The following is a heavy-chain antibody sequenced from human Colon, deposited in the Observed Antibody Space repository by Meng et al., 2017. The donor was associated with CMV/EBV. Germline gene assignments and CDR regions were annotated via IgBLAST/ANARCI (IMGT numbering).Heavy chain of an antibody. CDR3: AHTEAPASVAGPERGFDT. CDR1: GFSLSTSGVG. D-gene: IGHD6-19*01. Sequence: QITLKESGPTLVKPTQTLTLTCTFSGFSLSTSGVGVGWIRQPPGKALEWLALIYWDDDKRYSPYLKSRLTITKDTSKNQVVLTMTNVDPVDTATYYCAHTEAPASVAGPERGFDTWGLGTLVTVAS. V-gene: IGHV2-5*02. CDR2: IYWDDDK. J-gene: IGHJ5*02.